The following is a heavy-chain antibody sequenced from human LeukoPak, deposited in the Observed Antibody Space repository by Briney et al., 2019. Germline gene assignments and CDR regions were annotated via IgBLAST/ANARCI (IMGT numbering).Heavy chain of an antibody. CDR1: GFTFSSYA. CDR2: ISGSGGST. D-gene: IGHD3-9*01. Sequence: GGSLRLSCAASGFTFSSYAMSWVRQAPGKGLEWVSAISGSGGSTYYADSVKGRFTISRDNSKNTPYLQMNSLRAEDTAVYYCAKVSTGYFFQYYFDYWGQGTLVTVSS. V-gene: IGHV3-23*01. CDR3: AKVSTGYFFQYYFDY. J-gene: IGHJ4*02.